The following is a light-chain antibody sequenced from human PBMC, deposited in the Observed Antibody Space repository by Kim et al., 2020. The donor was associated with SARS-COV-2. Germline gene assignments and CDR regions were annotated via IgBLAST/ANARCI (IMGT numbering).Light chain of an antibody. CDR2: VAS. J-gene: IGKJ2*01. Sequence: DIQMTQSPSSLSASVGDRVTITCRASQGIDNWLAWYQQKPEKAPKRLIYVASILQCGVPSRFSGSRSGTEFTLTISSLQPEDFATYYCQQYSSYPYTFGQGTKLEI. V-gene: IGKV1D-16*01. CDR3: QQYSSYPYT. CDR1: QGIDNW.